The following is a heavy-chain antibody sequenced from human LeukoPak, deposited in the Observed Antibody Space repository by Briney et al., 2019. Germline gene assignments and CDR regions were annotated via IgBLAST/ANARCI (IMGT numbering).Heavy chain of an antibody. CDR3: TRVGYIDEGIDY. Sequence: GGSLRLSCVASGFPFSSYWMTWVRQAPGKGLEWVANIKQDGSKKSYVDSVKGRFTISRDNAKNSRYLQMNSLRAEDTAIYYCTRVGYIDEGIDYWGQGTLVTVSS. D-gene: IGHD5-24*01. CDR2: IKQDGSKK. J-gene: IGHJ4*02. V-gene: IGHV3-7*04. CDR1: GFPFSSYW.